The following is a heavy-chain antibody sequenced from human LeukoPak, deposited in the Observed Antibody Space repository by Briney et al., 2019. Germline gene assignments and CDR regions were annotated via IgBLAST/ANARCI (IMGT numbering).Heavy chain of an antibody. CDR2: ISSSSSTI. Sequence: GGSLRLSCAASGFTFSSYSMNWVRQAPGKGLEWASYISSSSSTIYYADSVKGRFTISRDNAKNSLYLQMNSLRAEDTAVYYCARDRGLNDFDYWGQGTLVTVSS. V-gene: IGHV3-48*01. J-gene: IGHJ4*02. CDR3: ARDRGLNDFDY. D-gene: IGHD3/OR15-3a*01. CDR1: GFTFSSYS.